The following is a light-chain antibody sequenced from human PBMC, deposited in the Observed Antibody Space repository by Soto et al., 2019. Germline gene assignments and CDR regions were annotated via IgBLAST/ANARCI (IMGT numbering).Light chain of an antibody. CDR3: QQYNNWPPYT. Sequence: VLTQSPVALSVSPGERATLSCRASQTVVTILGWYQLKPGQAPRLLIYGASTRATRIPARFSGSGSGTEFTLTIRSLQSEDFTVYYCQQYNNWPPYTFGQGTKLEIK. J-gene: IGKJ2*01. CDR1: QTVVTI. CDR2: GAS. V-gene: IGKV3-15*01.